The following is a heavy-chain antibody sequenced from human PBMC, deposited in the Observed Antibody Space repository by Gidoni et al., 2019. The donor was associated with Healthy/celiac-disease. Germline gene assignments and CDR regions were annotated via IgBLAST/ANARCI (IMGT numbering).Heavy chain of an antibody. V-gene: IGHV3-33*01. D-gene: IGHD2-21*01. CDR1: GFTLSSYG. Sequence: QVQLVETGGVVGQPGRYLRLSCAAAGFTLSSYGMHGVRQAPGKGLECVAVIWYDGSNKYYADSVKGRFTISRDNSKNTLYLQMNSLRAEDTAVYYCARGHSPLDYWGQGTLVTVSS. CDR3: ARGHSPLDY. CDR2: IWYDGSNK. J-gene: IGHJ4*02.